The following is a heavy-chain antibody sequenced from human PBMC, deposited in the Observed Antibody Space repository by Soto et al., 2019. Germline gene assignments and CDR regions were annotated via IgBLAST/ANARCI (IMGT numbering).Heavy chain of an antibody. CDR1: GGSISSSNW. CDR2: IYYSGST. V-gene: IGHV4-4*02. Sequence: SETLSLTCAVSGGSISSSNWWSWVRQPPGKGLEWIGEIYYSGSTHYNPSLKSRVTISVDTSKNQFSLKLSSVTAADTAVYYCARRYGSVFDFWGQGTLVTVSS. D-gene: IGHD6-19*01. CDR3: ARRYGSVFDF. J-gene: IGHJ4*02.